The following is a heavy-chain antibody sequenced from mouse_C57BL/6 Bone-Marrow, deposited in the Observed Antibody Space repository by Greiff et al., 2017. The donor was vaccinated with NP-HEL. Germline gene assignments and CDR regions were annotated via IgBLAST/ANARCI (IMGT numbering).Heavy chain of an antibody. V-gene: IGHV1-9*01. Sequence: VQLQQSGAELMKPGASVKLSCKATGYTFTGYWIEWVKQRPGHGLEWIGEILPGSGSTNYTEKFKGKATFTADTSSNTAYMQLSSLTTEDSAIYYGASKDSLHFDYWGKGTTLTVSS. CDR2: ILPGSGST. CDR3: ASKDSLHFDY. CDR1: GYTFTGYW. J-gene: IGHJ2*01. D-gene: IGHD3-2*01.